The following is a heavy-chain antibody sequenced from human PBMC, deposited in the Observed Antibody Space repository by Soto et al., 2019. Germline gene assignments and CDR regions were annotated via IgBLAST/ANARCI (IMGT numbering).Heavy chain of an antibody. Sequence: SETLSLTCTVFGGSISTLNDYWGWIRQPPGKGLEWIGSVYSGGGTYYNPSLQSRVAISVDTSQNQFSLKVNSVTAADTAVYYCGEHGNPYGWESFFDSGGQEPWVTAPS. V-gene: IGHV4-39*01. CDR3: GEHGNPYGWESFFDS. D-gene: IGHD3-10*01. J-gene: IGHJ4*02. CDR2: VYSGGGT. CDR1: GGSISTLNDY.